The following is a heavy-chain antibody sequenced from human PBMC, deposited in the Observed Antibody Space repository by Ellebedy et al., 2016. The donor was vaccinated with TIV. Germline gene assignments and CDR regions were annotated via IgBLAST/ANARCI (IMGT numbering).Heavy chain of an antibody. V-gene: IGHV1-69*04. Sequence: AASVKVSCKASGYTFTSYGISWARQAPGQGPEWMGRIIPILGIANYAQKFQGRVTITADKSTSTAYMELSSLRSEDTAVYYCARSRGDSYDYWGQGTLVTVSS. J-gene: IGHJ4*02. CDR3: ARSRGDSYDY. CDR1: GYTFTSYG. D-gene: IGHD2-21*02. CDR2: IIPILGIA.